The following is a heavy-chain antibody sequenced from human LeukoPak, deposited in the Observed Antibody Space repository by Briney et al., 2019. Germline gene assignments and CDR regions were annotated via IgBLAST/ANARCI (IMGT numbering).Heavy chain of an antibody. Sequence: SWVRQAPGKGLEWIGHTYQGGDNHYDPSLKSRLYISIDTSKNQFSLRLGSVTAADTAVYYCARYLQGVGGKGDWGQGSLVTVSS. D-gene: IGHD1-26*01. CDR3: ARYLQGVGGKGD. J-gene: IGHJ4*02. V-gene: IGHV4-4*02. CDR2: TYQGGDN.